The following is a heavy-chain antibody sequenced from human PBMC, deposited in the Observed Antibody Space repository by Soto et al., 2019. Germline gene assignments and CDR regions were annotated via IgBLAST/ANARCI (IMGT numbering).Heavy chain of an antibody. CDR2: ISSSSSYI. CDR3: ARDILRDSGYYLSPWAGYYYGMDV. CDR1: GFTFSSNS. J-gene: IGHJ6*04. Sequence: GGSMRLSCAGSGFTFSSNSMNWVRQAPGKGLEWVSSISSSSSYIYYTDSVKGRFTISRDHANNSLYLQMNSLRAEDTAVYYCARDILRDSGYYLSPWAGYYYGMDVWGKGTTVTVSS. V-gene: IGHV3-21*01. D-gene: IGHD3-22*01.